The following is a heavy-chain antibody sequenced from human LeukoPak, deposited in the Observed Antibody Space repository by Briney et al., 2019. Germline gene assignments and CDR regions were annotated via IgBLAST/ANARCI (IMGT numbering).Heavy chain of an antibody. D-gene: IGHD3-22*01. CDR3: ARVGYDSSGRTSPNTFDY. Sequence: SETLSLTCTVSGGSISSYYWSWIRQPPGKGLEWIGYTYYSGSTNYNPSLKSRVTISVDTSKNQFSLKLSSVTAADTAVYYCARVGYDSSGRTSPNTFDYWGQGTLVTVSS. CDR1: GGSISSYY. J-gene: IGHJ4*02. CDR2: TYYSGST. V-gene: IGHV4-59*01.